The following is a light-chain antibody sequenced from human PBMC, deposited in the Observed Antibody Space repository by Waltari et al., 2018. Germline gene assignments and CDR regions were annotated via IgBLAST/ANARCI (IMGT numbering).Light chain of an antibody. CDR1: IAPTKY. V-gene: IGLV3-27*01. Sequence: YELTQPSSVSVSPGQTATITCSGDIAPTKYIRGFQQRPGQAPTLVIYKDNERPPGIPERFSGSSSGVTAMLTISGAQADDEADYYCYSSADDNPRVFGGGTKLTVL. CDR3: YSSADDNPRV. CDR2: KDN. J-gene: IGLJ3*02.